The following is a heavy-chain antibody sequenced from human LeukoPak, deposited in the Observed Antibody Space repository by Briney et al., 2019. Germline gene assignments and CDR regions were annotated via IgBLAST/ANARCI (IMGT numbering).Heavy chain of an antibody. CDR1: GFTFDDYT. CDR3: AKGIEAYSSSSGSGY. CDR2: ISWDGGST. Sequence: GGSLRLSCAASGFTFDDYTMHWVRQAPGKGLEWVSLISWDGGSTYYADSVKGQFTISRDNSKNSLYLQMNSLGTEDTALYHCAKGIEAYSSSSGSGYWGQGTLVTVSS. J-gene: IGHJ4*02. V-gene: IGHV3-43*01. D-gene: IGHD6-6*01.